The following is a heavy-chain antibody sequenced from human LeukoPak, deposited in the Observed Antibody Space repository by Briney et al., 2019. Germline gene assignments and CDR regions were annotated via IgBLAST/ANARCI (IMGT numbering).Heavy chain of an antibody. V-gene: IGHV1-69*13. CDR2: IIPIFGTA. Sequence: ASVKVSCKASGGTFSSYAISWVRQAPGQGLEWMGGIIPIFGTANYAQKFQGRVTITADESASTAYMELSSLRSEDTAVYYCARGIHIVVVPAATIYYYYGMDVWGQGTTVTVSS. CDR1: GGTFSSYA. D-gene: IGHD2-2*01. CDR3: ARGIHIVVVPAATIYYYYGMDV. J-gene: IGHJ6*02.